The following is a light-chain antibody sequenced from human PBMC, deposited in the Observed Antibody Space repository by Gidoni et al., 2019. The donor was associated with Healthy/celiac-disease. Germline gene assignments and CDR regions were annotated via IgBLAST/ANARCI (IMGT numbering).Light chain of an antibody. CDR3: QQYNNWPAWT. Sequence: EIVMTQPPATLSVSPGERATLSCRASQSVSSNLAWYQQKLGQAPRLLIYGASTRATGIPARFSGSGSGTEFTLTISSLQSEDFAVYYCQQYNNWPAWTFXXXTKVEIK. V-gene: IGKV3-15*01. J-gene: IGKJ1*01. CDR2: GAS. CDR1: QSVSSN.